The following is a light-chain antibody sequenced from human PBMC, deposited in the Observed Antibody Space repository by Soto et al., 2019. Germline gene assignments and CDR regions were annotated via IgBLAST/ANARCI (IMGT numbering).Light chain of an antibody. CDR2: DAS. CDR3: QQYDNWPPIT. Sequence: EFVLTQSPGTLSLSPGERATLSCRASQSIKTNIAWYQQKPGQAPRLLINDASTRATGIPARFSGSGSGTEFTVTINSLQSEDSAVYYCQQYDNWPPITFGQGTRLEIK. V-gene: IGKV3-15*01. J-gene: IGKJ5*01. CDR1: QSIKTN.